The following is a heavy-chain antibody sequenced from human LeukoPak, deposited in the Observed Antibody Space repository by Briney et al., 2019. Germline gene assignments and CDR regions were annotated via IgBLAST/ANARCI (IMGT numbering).Heavy chain of an antibody. D-gene: IGHD2-21*01. Sequence: SETLSLTCTVSGGSISSYYWSWIRQPAGKGLEWIGRIYTSGSTNYNPSLKSRVTVSVDTSKNQFSLKLSSVTAADTAVYYCARGIPSSLPTAFDIWGQGTMVTVSS. CDR3: ARGIPSSLPTAFDI. V-gene: IGHV4-4*07. J-gene: IGHJ3*02. CDR1: GGSISSYY. CDR2: IYTSGST.